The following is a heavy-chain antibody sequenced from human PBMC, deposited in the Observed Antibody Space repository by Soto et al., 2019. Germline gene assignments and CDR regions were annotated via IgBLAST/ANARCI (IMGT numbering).Heavy chain of an antibody. J-gene: IGHJ4*02. CDR2: INSDGSST. CDR3: ARSGSKSRGPFDY. Sequence: HPGGSLRLSCAASGFTFSSYWMHWVRQAPGKGLVWVSRINSDGSSTSYADSVKGRFTISRDNAKNTLYLQMNSLRAEDTAVYYCARSGSKSRGPFDYWGQGTLVTVSS. D-gene: IGHD1-26*01. V-gene: IGHV3-74*01. CDR1: GFTFSSYW.